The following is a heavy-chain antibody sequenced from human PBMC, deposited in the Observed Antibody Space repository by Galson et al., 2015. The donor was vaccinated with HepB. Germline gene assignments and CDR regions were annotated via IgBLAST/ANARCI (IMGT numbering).Heavy chain of an antibody. Sequence: SLRLSCAASGFTFSSYGMHWVRQAPGKGLEWVAFIRYDGSNKYYADSVKGRFTISRDNSKNTLYLQMNSLRAEDTAVYYCAKDRRTTVTNWFDPWGQGTLVTVSS. CDR3: AKDRRTTVTNWFDP. CDR2: IRYDGSNK. V-gene: IGHV3-30*02. CDR1: GFTFSSYG. J-gene: IGHJ5*02. D-gene: IGHD4-17*01.